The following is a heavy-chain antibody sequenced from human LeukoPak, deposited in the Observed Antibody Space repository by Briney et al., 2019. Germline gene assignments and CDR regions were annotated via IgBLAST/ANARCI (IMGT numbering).Heavy chain of an antibody. V-gene: IGHV3-9*01. Sequence: PGGSLRLSCAASGFTFDDYAMHWVRQPPGKGLEWVSGISWNSGSRGYADSVKGRFTISRDNAKNSLYLQMNSLRVEDTALYYCAKGLYGSDSAFDYWGQGILVTVSS. CDR3: AKGLYGSDSAFDY. J-gene: IGHJ4*02. D-gene: IGHD3-10*01. CDR2: ISWNSGSR. CDR1: GFTFDDYA.